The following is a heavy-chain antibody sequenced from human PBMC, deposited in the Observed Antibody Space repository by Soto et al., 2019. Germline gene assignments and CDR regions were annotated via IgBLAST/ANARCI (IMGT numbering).Heavy chain of an antibody. V-gene: IGHV1-69*13. CDR3: AREHIPGGYFDY. D-gene: IGHD3-16*01. CDR1: GGTFSSYA. Sequence: SVKVSCKASGGTFSSYAISWLRQAPGQGLEWMGGIIPIFGTANYAQKFQGRVTITADESTSTAYMELSSLRSEDTAVYYCAREHIPGGYFDYWGQGTLVTVSS. CDR2: IIPIFGTA. J-gene: IGHJ4*02.